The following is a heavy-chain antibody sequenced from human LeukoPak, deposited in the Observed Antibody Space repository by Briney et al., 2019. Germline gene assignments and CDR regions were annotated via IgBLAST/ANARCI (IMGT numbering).Heavy chain of an antibody. J-gene: IGHJ6*02. V-gene: IGHV4-59*08. CDR2: IYYSGST. CDR1: RGSISSYY. Sequence: SETLSLTCTVSRGSISSYYWSWIRQPPGKGLEWIGYIYYSGSTNYSPSLKSRATISVDTSKSQFSLKLSSVTAADTAVYYRARHGAGGTGYYHGLDVWGQGTTVTVSS. CDR3: ARHGAGGTGYYHGLDV. D-gene: IGHD6-13*01.